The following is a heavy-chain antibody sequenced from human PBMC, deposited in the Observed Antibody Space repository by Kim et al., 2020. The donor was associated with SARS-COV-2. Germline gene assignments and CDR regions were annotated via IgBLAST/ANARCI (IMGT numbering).Heavy chain of an antibody. D-gene: IGHD3-10*01. CDR3: ARHSITMVRGVIADYFDY. CDR2: IYPGDSDT. V-gene: IGHV5-51*01. Sequence: GESLKISCKGSGYSLTSYWIGWVRQMPGKGLEWMGIIYPGDSDTRYSPSFQGQVTISADKSISTAYLQWSSLKASDTAMYYCARHSITMVRGVIADYFDYWGQGTLVTVSS. CDR1: GYSLTSYW. J-gene: IGHJ4*02.